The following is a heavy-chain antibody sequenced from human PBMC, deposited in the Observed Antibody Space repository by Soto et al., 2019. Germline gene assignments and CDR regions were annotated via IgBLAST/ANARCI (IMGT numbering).Heavy chain of an antibody. Sequence: QVQLVGSGGGVVQPGRSLRLSCVASGFTFSNYAMHWVRQTPGKGLEWVAVISHDVTNQYYADSVKGRFTISRDNSKNTLYLQMNSLRAEDTAVYYCARGDNFYDSSGYYYWGQGTLVTVS. V-gene: IGHV3-30-3*01. CDR2: ISHDVTNQ. CDR3: ARGDNFYDSSGYYY. J-gene: IGHJ4*02. D-gene: IGHD3-22*01. CDR1: GFTFSNYA.